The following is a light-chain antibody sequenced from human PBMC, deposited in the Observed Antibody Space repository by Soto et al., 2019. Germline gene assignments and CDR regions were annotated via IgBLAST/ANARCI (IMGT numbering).Light chain of an antibody. J-gene: IGKJ3*01. CDR3: QQYSGTPFI. CDR2: WAS. CDR1: QSVLYISNNKNY. Sequence: DIVMTQSPDSLAVSLGERATINCKSSQSVLYISNNKNYLAWYQQKPGQPPKLLIYWASTQESGVPDRFSGGGSVTDFTLTLSILQAADVAVYCCQQYSGTPFIFCHGTKVDSK. V-gene: IGKV4-1*01.